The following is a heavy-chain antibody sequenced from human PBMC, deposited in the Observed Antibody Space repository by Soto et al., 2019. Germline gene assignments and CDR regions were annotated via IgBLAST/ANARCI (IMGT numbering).Heavy chain of an antibody. CDR1: GGTFSSYA. CDR3: ARGKFIAYYYYYGMDV. J-gene: IGHJ6*02. Sequence: SVKVSCKASGGTFSSYAISWVRQAPGQGLEWMGGIIPIFGTANYAQKFQGRVTITADESTSTAYMELSSLRSEDTAVYYCARGKFIAYYYYYGMDVWGQGTTVTVSS. D-gene: IGHD3-16*02. CDR2: IIPIFGTA. V-gene: IGHV1-69*13.